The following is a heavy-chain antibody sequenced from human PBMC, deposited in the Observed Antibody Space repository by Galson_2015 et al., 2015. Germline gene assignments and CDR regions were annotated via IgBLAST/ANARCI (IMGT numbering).Heavy chain of an antibody. D-gene: IGHD2-8*01. CDR3: GTYLTNTAVDS. V-gene: IGHV3-7*03. CDR1: GFTFKNYF. J-gene: IGHJ4*02. CDR2: MDQDGHEK. Sequence: SLRLSCAASGFTFKNYFMAWVRQAPGKGLEWVANMDQDGHEKNYGDSVKGRFTIARENTRNSLYLQMDSLEVVDTAVYYCGTYLTNTAVDSWGQGSLVTVSS.